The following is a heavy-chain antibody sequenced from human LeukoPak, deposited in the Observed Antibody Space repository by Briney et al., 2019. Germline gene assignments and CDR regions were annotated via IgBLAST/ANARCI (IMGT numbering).Heavy chain of an antibody. V-gene: IGHV4-61*02. CDR3: ARGRRDIVLMVYAIRNNWFDP. D-gene: IGHD2-8*01. Sequence: PSETLSLTCTVSGGSISSSSYYWSWIRQPAGKGLEWIGRIYTSGSTNYNPSLKSRVTMSVDTSKNQFSLKLSSVTAADTAVYYCARGRRDIVLMVYAIRNNWFDPWGQGTLVTVSS. J-gene: IGHJ5*02. CDR1: GGSISSSSYY. CDR2: IYTSGST.